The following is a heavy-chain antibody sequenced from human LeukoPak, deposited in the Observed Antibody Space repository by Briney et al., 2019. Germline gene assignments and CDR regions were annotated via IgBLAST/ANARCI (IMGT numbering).Heavy chain of an antibody. V-gene: IGHV4-34*01. Sequence: SETLSLTCAVYGGSFSGYYWSWIRQPPGKGLEWIGEINHSGSTNYNPSLKSRVTISVDTSKNQFSLKLSSVTAADTAVYYCAREGYCDIRYQLAFDIWGQGTMVTVSS. D-gene: IGHD3-22*01. CDR1: GGSFSGYY. J-gene: IGHJ3*02. CDR3: AREGYCDIRYQLAFDI. CDR2: INHSGST.